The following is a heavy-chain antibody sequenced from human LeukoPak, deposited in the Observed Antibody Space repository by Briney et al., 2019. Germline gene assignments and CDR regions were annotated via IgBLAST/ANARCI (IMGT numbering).Heavy chain of an antibody. CDR1: GYTLTELS. V-gene: IGHV1-24*01. J-gene: IGHJ4*02. CDR2: FDPEDGET. Sequence: ASVKVSCKVSGYTLTELSMHWVRQAPGKGLEWMGGFDPEDGETIYALKFQGRVTMTEDTSTDTAYMELSSLRSEDTAVYYCATVHPGYSSSWYGGYWGQGTLVTVSS. CDR3: ATVHPGYSSSWYGGY. D-gene: IGHD6-13*01.